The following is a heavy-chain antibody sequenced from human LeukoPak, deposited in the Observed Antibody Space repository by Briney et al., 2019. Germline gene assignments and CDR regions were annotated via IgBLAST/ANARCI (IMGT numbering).Heavy chain of an antibody. V-gene: IGHV3-7*01. J-gene: IGHJ4*02. D-gene: IGHD3-16*01. CDR2: INQDGTGK. CDR3: ARSLWPEDY. Sequence: TGGSLRLSCAASGFTFSDFYISWVRESPGKGLEWVASINQDGTGKYYVASVKGRFTISRDNAKKSVWLQMTSLRADDTAVYYCARSLWPEDYWGQGTLVTVSS. CDR1: GFTFSDFY.